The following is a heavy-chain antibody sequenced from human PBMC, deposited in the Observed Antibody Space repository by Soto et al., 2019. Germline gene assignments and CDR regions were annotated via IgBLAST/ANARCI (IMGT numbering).Heavy chain of an antibody. CDR2: IYTSGST. CDR1: GGSISSYY. D-gene: IGHD3-22*01. J-gene: IGHJ5*02. Sequence: PSETLSLTCTVSGGSISSYYWSWIRQPAGKGLEWIGRIYTSGSTNYKPSLKSRVTMSVDTSKNQFSLKLSSVTAADTAVYYCARDRMDYDSSGYYWRWFDPWGQGALVTASS. V-gene: IGHV4-4*07. CDR3: ARDRMDYDSSGYYWRWFDP.